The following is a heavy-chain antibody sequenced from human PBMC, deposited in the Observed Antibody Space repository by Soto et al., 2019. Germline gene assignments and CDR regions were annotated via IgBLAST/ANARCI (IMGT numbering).Heavy chain of an antibody. CDR3: PREKSGFFGWPQWVFNI. V-gene: IGHV4-30-4*01. J-gene: IGHJ3*02. CDR1: GGSISSGDYY. D-gene: IGHD3-3*01. CDR2: IYYSGST. Sequence: SETLSLTCTVSGGSISSGDYYWSWIRQPPGKGLEWIGYIYYSGSTYYNPSLKSRVTISVDTSKNQFSLKLSSVTAADTAVYDGPREKSGFFGWPQWVFNIWGKGKRVTVSS.